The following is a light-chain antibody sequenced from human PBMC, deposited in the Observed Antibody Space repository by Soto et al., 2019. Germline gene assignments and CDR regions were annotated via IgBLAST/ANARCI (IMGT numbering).Light chain of an antibody. CDR2: GAS. CDR1: QSVSSN. J-gene: IGKJ1*01. CDR3: QQYNNWLGT. V-gene: IGKV3-15*01. Sequence: IMMTQSPATLSVSPGERATLSCRASQSVSSNLAWYQQKPGQAPRLLIYGASTRATDIPARFSGSGSGTEFTLTITSLQSEDFAVYSCQQYNNWLGTFGQGTKVDIK.